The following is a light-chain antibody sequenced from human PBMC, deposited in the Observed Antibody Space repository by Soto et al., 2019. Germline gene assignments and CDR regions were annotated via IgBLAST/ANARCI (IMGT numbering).Light chain of an antibody. CDR3: QETFTTPYP. J-gene: IGKJ2*01. V-gene: IGKV1-39*01. CDR1: QGISRY. CDR2: AAS. Sequence: DILMTQSPSSLSASVGDRVTITCRASQGISRYLNWYQQKPGKAPKVLIYAASNLESGVPSRFSGSGSGTDFSLTISSLQAGDFATYFCQETFTTPYPFGQGTKLEIK.